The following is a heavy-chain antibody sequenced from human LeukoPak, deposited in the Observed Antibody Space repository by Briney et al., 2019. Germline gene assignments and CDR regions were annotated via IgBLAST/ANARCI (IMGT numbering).Heavy chain of an antibody. CDR1: GYTFTGFY. D-gene: IGHD2-2*01. V-gene: IGHV1-18*04. CDR3: ARGGVVVPAHHYYYYMDV. J-gene: IGHJ6*03. CDR2: ISPYNGNT. Sequence: GASVKVSCKASGYTFTGFYIHWVRQAPGQGLEWMGWISPYNGNTNYVQKFQDRVTMTTDTSTSTAYMELRSLRSDDTAVYYCARGGVVVPAHHYYYYMDVWGKGTTVTVSS.